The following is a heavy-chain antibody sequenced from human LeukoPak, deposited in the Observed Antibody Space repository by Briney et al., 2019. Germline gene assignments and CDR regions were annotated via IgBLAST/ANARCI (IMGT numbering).Heavy chain of an antibody. CDR1: GGTFSIYA. CDR3: ARTSYDYVWGSYRLFDY. J-gene: IGHJ4*02. Sequence: ASVTVSFTASGGTFSIYAISWVRQGPGQGLERMGGIIAIFGTANYTQKFQGRVTITADESTSTAYMELSSLRSEDTAVYYCARTSYDYVWGSYRLFDYWGQGTLVTVSS. V-gene: IGHV1-69*13. D-gene: IGHD3-16*02. CDR2: IIAIFGTA.